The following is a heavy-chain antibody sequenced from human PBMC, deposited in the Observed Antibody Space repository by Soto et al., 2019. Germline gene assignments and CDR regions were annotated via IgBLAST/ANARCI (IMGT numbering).Heavy chain of an antibody. V-gene: IGHV3-48*02. CDR3: ARSEYSSSSYGMDV. CDR1: GFTFSSYI. D-gene: IGHD6-6*01. J-gene: IGHJ6*02. CDR2: ISSSSSTI. Sequence: EVQLVESGGGLVQPGGSLRLSCAASGFTFSSYIMNWVRQAPGKGLEWVSYISSSSSTIYYADSVKGRFTISRDNAKNSLYLQMNSLRDEDTAVYYCARSEYSSSSYGMDVWGQGTTVTVSS.